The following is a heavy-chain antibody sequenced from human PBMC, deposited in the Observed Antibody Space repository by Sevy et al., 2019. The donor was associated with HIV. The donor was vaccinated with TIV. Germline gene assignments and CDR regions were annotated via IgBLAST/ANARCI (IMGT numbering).Heavy chain of an antibody. Sequence: GGSLRLSCAASGFNVNSNYMSWVRQAPGKGLEWVSVIYSGGSTYYANSVKGRFTISRDSSKNTVYLQMNSLRAEDTAVYYCARGEWLAILFDYWGQRTLVTASS. CDR2: IYSGGST. V-gene: IGHV3-53*01. CDR1: GFNVNSNY. D-gene: IGHD6-19*01. CDR3: ARGEWLAILFDY. J-gene: IGHJ4*02.